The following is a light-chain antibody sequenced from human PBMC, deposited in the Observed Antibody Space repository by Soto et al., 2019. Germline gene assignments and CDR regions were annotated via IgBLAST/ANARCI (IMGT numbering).Light chain of an antibody. CDR2: DVS. J-gene: IGLJ2*01. V-gene: IGLV2-11*01. CDR1: SSDVGAYDY. Sequence: QSALTQPRSVSGSPGQSVTISCTGTSSDVGAYDYVSWYQQDPGKAPKVLIYDVSERPSGVPDRFSGSKSDNTASLTISGRHADDEDAYYCSSSAASYSIVVFGRGTKLTVL. CDR3: SSSAASYSIVV.